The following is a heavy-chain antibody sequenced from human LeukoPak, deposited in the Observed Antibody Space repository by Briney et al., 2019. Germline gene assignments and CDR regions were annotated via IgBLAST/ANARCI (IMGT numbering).Heavy chain of an antibody. Sequence: GGSLRLSCAASGFTFSSYSMNWVRQAPGKGLEWVSYISSSSSTIYYADSVKGRFTISRDNAKNSLYLQMNSLRAEDTAVYYCGSPVVPADPDAFDIWGQGTMVTVSS. CDR2: ISSSSSTI. J-gene: IGHJ3*02. CDR1: GFTFSSYS. CDR3: GSPVVPADPDAFDI. V-gene: IGHV3-48*01. D-gene: IGHD2-2*01.